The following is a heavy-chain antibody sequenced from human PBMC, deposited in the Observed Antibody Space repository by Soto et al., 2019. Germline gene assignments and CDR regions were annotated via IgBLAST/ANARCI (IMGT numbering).Heavy chain of an antibody. CDR2: IIPIFGTA. J-gene: IGHJ4*02. CDR3: AREMTGDAAAFDY. Sequence: ASVKVSCKASGGTFSSYAISWVRQAPGQGLEWMGGIIPIFGTANYAQKFQGRVTITADKSTSTAYMELSSLRSEDTAVYYCAREMTGDAAAFDYWGQGTLVTVS. V-gene: IGHV1-69*06. D-gene: IGHD7-27*01. CDR1: GGTFSSYA.